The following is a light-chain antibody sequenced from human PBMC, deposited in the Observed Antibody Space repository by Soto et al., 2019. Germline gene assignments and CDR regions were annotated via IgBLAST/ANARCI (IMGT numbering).Light chain of an antibody. Sequence: QMTQSPSSLSASVGDRVTITCRASQDIRNDLGWYQQKPGKAPRLLIYAASILQSGVASRFSGSGSGTEFTLTISSLQPDDFATYYCQHYNSYSEAFGQGTKVDI. CDR1: QDIRND. CDR3: QHYNSYSEA. V-gene: IGKV1-17*01. CDR2: AAS. J-gene: IGKJ1*01.